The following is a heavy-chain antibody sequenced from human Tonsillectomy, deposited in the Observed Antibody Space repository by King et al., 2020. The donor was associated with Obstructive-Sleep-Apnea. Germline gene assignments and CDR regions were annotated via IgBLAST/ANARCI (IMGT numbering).Heavy chain of an antibody. D-gene: IGHD3-10*01. V-gene: IGHV3-7*01. CDR3: ARGPEGAYYYGSGSYRYYYYYGMDV. CDR2: IKQDGSEK. J-gene: IGHJ6*02. Sequence: VQLVESGGGLVQPGGSLRLSCAASGFTFSSYWMSWVRQAPGKGLEWVANIKQDGSEKYYVDSVKGRFTISRDNAKNSLYLQMNSLRAEDTAVYYCARGPEGAYYYGSGSYRYYYYYGMDVWGQGTTVTVSS. CDR1: GFTFSSYW.